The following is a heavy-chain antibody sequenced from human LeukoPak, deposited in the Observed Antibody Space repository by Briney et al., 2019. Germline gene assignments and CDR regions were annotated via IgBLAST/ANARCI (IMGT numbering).Heavy chain of an antibody. D-gene: IGHD4-17*01. CDR2: ISYDGSNK. J-gene: IGHJ5*02. CDR3: AKDVTTVTTYWFEP. V-gene: IGHV3-30*18. CDR1: GFTFSSNG. Sequence: GRSLRVSCAASGFTFSSNGMHWVRQAPGKGLEWVAVISYDGSNKYYADSVKGRFTISRDNSKNTLYLQMNSLRAEDTAVYYCAKDVTTVTTYWFEPWGQGTLVTDSS.